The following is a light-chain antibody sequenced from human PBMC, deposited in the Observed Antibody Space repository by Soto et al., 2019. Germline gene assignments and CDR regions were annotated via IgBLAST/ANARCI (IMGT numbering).Light chain of an antibody. J-gene: IGKJ5*01. Sequence: EIAMTQSPASLSVSPGERATLSCRASQSVSTNLAWYQQKPGQAPRLLMYGASTRAIGIPARFTGDGSGTEVTLTISSLQPEDVTFYYCQQYDNWPITFGQGTRLEIK. V-gene: IGKV3-15*01. CDR3: QQYDNWPIT. CDR1: QSVSTN. CDR2: GAS.